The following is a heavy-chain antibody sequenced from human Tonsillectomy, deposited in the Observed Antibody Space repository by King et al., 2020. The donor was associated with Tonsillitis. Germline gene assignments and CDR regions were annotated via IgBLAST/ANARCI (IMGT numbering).Heavy chain of an antibody. V-gene: IGHV3-33*01. CDR1: GFTFSSYG. D-gene: IGHD3-16*01. CDR3: AGGLGEAMDY. CDR2: IWYDGSIK. J-gene: IGHJ4*02. Sequence: VQLVESGGGVVQPGRSLRLSCAGSGFTFSSYGIHWVRQAPGKGLEWVAVIWYDGSIKYYTGSVKGRFTLSRDNSKNTVSLQMNSLRAEDTAVYFCAGGLGEAMDYWGQGTLVTVSS.